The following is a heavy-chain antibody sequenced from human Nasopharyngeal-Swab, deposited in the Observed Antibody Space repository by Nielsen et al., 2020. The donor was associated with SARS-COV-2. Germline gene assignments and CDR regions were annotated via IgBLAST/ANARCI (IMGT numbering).Heavy chain of an antibody. CDR2: IAWNSVVI. J-gene: IGHJ3*02. CDR3: IKGVDITSRTARAFDI. D-gene: IGHD5-12*01. Sequence: GGSLRLSCVASGFIFDDYSMHWVRQGPGRALEWVSGIAWNSVVIGYAEPVKGQFTISRDNAKNSLYLEMNSLRPEDTALYYCIKGVDITSRTARAFDIWGQGTMVTVSS. CDR1: GFIFDDYS. V-gene: IGHV3-9*01.